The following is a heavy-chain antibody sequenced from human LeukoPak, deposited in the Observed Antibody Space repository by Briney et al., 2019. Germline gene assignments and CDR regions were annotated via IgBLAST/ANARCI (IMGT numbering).Heavy chain of an antibody. J-gene: IGHJ4*02. Sequence: GGSLRLSCAASGFTFSSYGMHWVRQAPGKGLEWVAFIRYDGSNKYYADSVKGRFTISRDNSKNTLYLQMNSLRAEDTAVYYCAKDPADKTVTDPSYYFDYWGQGTLVTVSS. CDR3: AKDPADKTVTDPSYYFDY. D-gene: IGHD4-11*01. V-gene: IGHV3-30*02. CDR1: GFTFSSYG. CDR2: IRYDGSNK.